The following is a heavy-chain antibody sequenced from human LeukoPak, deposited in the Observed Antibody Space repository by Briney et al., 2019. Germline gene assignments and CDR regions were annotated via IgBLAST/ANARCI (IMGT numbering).Heavy chain of an antibody. CDR1: GFTFSSYA. D-gene: IGHD2-2*02. CDR3: AXDLXTLYRLRNYFDY. CDR2: ISGSGGST. Sequence: GGSLRLSCAASGFTFSSYAMSWVRQAPGKGLEWVSAISGSGGSTYYADSVKGRFTISRDNSKNTLYLQMNSLRAEDTAVYYCAXDLXTLYRLRNYFDYWGQGTPVTVSS. V-gene: IGHV3-23*01. J-gene: IGHJ4*02.